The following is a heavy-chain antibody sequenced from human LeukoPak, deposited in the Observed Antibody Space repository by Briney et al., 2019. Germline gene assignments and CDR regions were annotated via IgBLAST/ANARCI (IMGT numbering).Heavy chain of an antibody. V-gene: IGHV1-18*01. D-gene: IGHD2-15*01. CDR2: ISCYNDKT. CDR3: ARGVNIYCSGGSCPDELYYYYYMDV. J-gene: IGHJ6*03. Sequence: GASVKVSCKASGYTFTSYGISWVRRAPGQGLEWMGWISCYNDKTNYAQKLQGRVTMTTDTSTSTAYMELRSLRSDDTAVYYCARGVNIYCSGGSCPDELYYYYYMDVWGKGTTVTVSS. CDR1: GYTFTSYG.